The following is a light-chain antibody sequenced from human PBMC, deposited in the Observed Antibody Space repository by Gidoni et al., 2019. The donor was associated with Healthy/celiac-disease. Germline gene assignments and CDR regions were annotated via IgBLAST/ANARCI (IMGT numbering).Light chain of an antibody. J-gene: IGKJ5*01. V-gene: IGKV3-11*01. CDR2: DAS. CDR1: QSVSSY. Sequence: LSPGERATLSCRASQSVSSYLAWYQQKPGQAPRLLIYDASNRATGIPTRSSGSGSGTGFTLTISSLEPEEFAVYYCQQRSNWPPITFGQGTRLEIK. CDR3: QQRSNWPPIT.